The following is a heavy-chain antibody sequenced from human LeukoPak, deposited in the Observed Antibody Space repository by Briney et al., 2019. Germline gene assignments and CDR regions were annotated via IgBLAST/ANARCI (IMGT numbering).Heavy chain of an antibody. CDR3: ARVRTKDAFDV. Sequence: ASVKVSCKASGYTFTDYYMHWVRQAPGQGLEWMAWINPNSGGTNYAQKFQGRVTMTRGTSISTAYMELSRLRSDDTAVYYCARVRTKDAFDVWGQGTMVTVSS. V-gene: IGHV1-2*02. CDR2: INPNSGGT. J-gene: IGHJ3*01. CDR1: GYTFTDYY. D-gene: IGHD2-8*01.